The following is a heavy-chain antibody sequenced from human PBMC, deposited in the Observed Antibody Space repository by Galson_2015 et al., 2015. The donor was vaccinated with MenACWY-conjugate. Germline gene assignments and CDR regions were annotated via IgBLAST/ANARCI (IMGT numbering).Heavy chain of an antibody. J-gene: IGHJ5*02. D-gene: IGHD6-13*01. CDR2: IIPIFGTA. V-gene: IGHV1-69*13. Sequence: SVKVSCKASGGTFSSYAISWVRQAPGQGLEWMGVIIPIFGTANYAQKFQGRVTITADEYTSTAYMELSSLRSEDTAVYYCARSIAAGYSSKNWFDPWGQGTPVTVSS. CDR3: ARSIAAGYSSKNWFDP. CDR1: GGTFSSYA.